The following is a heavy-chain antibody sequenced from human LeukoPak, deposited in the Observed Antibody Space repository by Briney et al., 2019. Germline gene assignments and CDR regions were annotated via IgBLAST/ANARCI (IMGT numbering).Heavy chain of an antibody. Sequence: PSETLSLTCTVSGGSISSYYWSWVRQPAGKGLEWIGRIYTSGSTNYNPSLKSRVTMSVDTSKNQFSLKLSSVTAADTAVYYCARDRGPGYCSSTSCYSSPGSWFDPWGQGTLVTVSS. CDR1: GGSISSYY. D-gene: IGHD2-2*01. CDR2: IYTSGST. CDR3: ARDRGPGYCSSTSCYSSPGSWFDP. J-gene: IGHJ5*02. V-gene: IGHV4-4*07.